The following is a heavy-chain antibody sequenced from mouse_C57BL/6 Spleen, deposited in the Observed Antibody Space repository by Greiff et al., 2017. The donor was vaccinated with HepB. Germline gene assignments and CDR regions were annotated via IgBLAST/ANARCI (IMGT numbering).Heavy chain of an antibody. V-gene: IGHV1-64*01. CDR1: GYTFTSYW. D-gene: IGHD2-4*01. CDR3: ACYDYDWEKDMDD. CDR2: IHPNSGST. J-gene: IGHJ4*01. Sequence: QVQLQQPGAELVKPGASVKLSCKASGYTFTSYWMHWVKQRPGQGLEWIGMIHPNSGSTNYNEKFKSKATLTVDKSSSTAYMQLSSLTSEDSAVYYCACYDYDWEKDMDDWGQGTSVTVSS.